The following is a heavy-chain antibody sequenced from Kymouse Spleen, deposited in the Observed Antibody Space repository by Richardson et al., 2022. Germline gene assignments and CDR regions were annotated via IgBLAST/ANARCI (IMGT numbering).Heavy chain of an antibody. D-gene: IGHD1-1*01. Sequence: QVQLVESGGGVVQPGRSLRLSCAASGFTFSSYGMHWVRQAPGKGLEWVAVIWYDGSNKYYADSVKGRFTISRDNSKNTLYLQMNSLRAEDTAVYYCARETTGTPFDYWGQGTLVTVSS. CDR3: ARETTGTPFDY. CDR2: IWYDGSNK. V-gene: IGHV3-33*01. J-gene: IGHJ4*02. CDR1: GFTFSSYG.